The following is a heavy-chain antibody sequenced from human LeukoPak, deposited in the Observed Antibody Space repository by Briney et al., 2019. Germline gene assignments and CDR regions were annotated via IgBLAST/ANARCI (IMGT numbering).Heavy chain of an antibody. V-gene: IGHV4-31*03. D-gene: IGHD2/OR15-2a*01. CDR1: GGSISSGGYY. J-gene: IGHJ5*02. CDR2: IYYSGST. CDR3: ARGRYYSSWWFDP. Sequence: PSETLSLTCTVSGGSISSGGYYWSWIRQHPGKGLEWIGYIYYSGSTYCNPSLKSRVTISVDTSKNQFSLKLSSVTAADTAVYYCARGRYYSSWWFDPWGQGALVTVSS.